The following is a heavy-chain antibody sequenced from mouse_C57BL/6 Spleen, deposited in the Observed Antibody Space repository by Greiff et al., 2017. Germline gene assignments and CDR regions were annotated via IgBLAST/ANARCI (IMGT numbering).Heavy chain of an antibody. V-gene: IGHV2-5*01. Sequence: VQLQPSGPGLVQPSQSLSITCTVSGLSLTSYGVHWVRQSPGKGLEWLGVIWGGGSTDYNAAFMARLSITKDNSKSQVFFKLNSLQADDTAIYYCAKNVNFGGFAYWGQGTLVTVSA. CDR2: IWGGGST. CDR1: GLSLTSYG. CDR3: AKNVNFGGFAY. D-gene: IGHD1-3*01. J-gene: IGHJ3*01.